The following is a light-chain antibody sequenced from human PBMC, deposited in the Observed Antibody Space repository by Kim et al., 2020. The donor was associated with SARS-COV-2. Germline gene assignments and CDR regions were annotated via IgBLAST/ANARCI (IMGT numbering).Light chain of an antibody. V-gene: IGKV3-15*01. CDR2: GAS. CDR1: QSVSSN. CDR3: QQYSHWPLT. Sequence: EIVMTQSPATLSASPGERATLSCRASQSVSSNLARYQQKPGQAPRLLIYGASTRATGIPGRFSGSGSGTEFTLTISSLQFEDFAVYYCQQYSHWPLTFGGGTKVDIK. J-gene: IGKJ4*01.